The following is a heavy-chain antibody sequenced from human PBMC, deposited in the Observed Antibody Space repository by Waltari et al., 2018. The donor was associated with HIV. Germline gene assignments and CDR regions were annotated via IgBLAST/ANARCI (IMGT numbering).Heavy chain of an antibody. D-gene: IGHD3-22*01. V-gene: IGHV3-48*04. CDR3: ARESYYYDSSGYPLAY. Sequence: DVQLEESGGGLVQPGGSLRPSCAASGFTFNTFGFNLVRQAPGKGLEWVSYISTSSRPIYYADSVKGRFTISRDDAKNSLYLEMNSLRADDTAVYYCARESYYYDSSGYPLAYWGQGILVTVSS. CDR2: ISTSSRPI. CDR1: GFTFNTFG. J-gene: IGHJ4*02.